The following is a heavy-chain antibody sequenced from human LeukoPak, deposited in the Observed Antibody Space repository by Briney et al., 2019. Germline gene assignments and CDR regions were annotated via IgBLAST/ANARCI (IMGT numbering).Heavy chain of an antibody. Sequence: ETLSLTPALSLGSPSRYYWSWIRQPPGKGLEWIGYIYYSGNTNYNPSLNSRVTISVDTSKDQFFLKLSSVTAADTAVYYCAKAGPTVTYYYYYYMDVWGKGTTVTVSS. D-gene: IGHD4-17*01. V-gene: IGHV4-59*01. CDR3: AKAGPTVTYYYYYYMDV. J-gene: IGHJ6*03. CDR2: IYYSGNT. CDR1: LGSPSRYY.